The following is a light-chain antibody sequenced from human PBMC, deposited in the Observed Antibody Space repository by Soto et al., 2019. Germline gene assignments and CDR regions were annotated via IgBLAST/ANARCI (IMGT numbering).Light chain of an antibody. Sequence: QSALTQPASVSGSPGQSITISCTGTSSDVGGYNYVSWYQQHPGKAPKLMIYEVSNRPSGVSNRFSGSKSGNTASLTISGLQAEDEDDYYCSSYTSSSTLDLVFGGGTKLTVL. CDR1: SSDVGGYNY. CDR3: SSYTSSSTLDLV. J-gene: IGLJ3*02. CDR2: EVS. V-gene: IGLV2-14*01.